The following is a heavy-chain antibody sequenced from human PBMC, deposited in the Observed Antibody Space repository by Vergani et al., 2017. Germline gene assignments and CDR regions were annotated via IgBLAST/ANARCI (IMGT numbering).Heavy chain of an antibody. J-gene: IGHJ4*02. CDR1: GFTFSSYS. CDR3: ARDHRQYSSGWYYFDY. Sequence: EVQLVESGGGLVKPGGSLRLSCAASGFTFSSYSMNWVRQAPGKGLEWVSSISSSSSYIYYADSVKGRFTISRDNAKNSLYLQMNSLRAEDMAVYYCARDHRQYSSGWYYFDYWGQGTLVTVSS. CDR2: ISSSSSYI. D-gene: IGHD6-19*01. V-gene: IGHV3-21*01.